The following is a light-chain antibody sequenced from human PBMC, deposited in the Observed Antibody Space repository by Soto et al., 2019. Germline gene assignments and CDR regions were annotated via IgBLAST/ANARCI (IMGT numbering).Light chain of an antibody. Sequence: EIVLTQSPGTLSLSPGESATLSCRASQSISSSFFAWYQHKPGQAPRLLIYGTSNRATGIPDRFSGSGSGTDFTLTISRLEPEDFATYYCQQSYSTPLTFGGGTKVEIK. J-gene: IGKJ4*01. CDR3: QQSYSTPLT. CDR1: QSISSSF. V-gene: IGKV3-20*01. CDR2: GTS.